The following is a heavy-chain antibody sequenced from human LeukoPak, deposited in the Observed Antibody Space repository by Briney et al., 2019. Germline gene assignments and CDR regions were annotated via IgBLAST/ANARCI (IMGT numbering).Heavy chain of an antibody. V-gene: IGHV3-30*02. CDR1: GFTFSSYG. Sequence: GGSLRLSCAASGFTFSSYGMHWVRQAPGKGLEWVAFIRYDGSNKYYADSVKGRFTISRDNSKNTLYLQMNSLRAEDTAVYYCAKEGSWNYVWDYWGQGTLVTVSS. CDR3: AKEGSWNYVWDY. J-gene: IGHJ4*02. D-gene: IGHD1-7*01. CDR2: IRYDGSNK.